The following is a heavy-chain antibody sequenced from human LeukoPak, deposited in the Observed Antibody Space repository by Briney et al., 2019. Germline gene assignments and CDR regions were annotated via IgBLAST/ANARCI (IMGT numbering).Heavy chain of an antibody. CDR2: ITSNGRTI. CDR3: ARFSMFTFD. V-gene: IGHV3-11*01. Sequence: GGPLSLLCAPSGFIYCDYYMIWIREAPGKGLECLSYITSNGRTIYYADSVKGRFTISRDNAKNSLYLQMNSLRAEDTAVYYCARFSMFTFDWGQGTLVTVSS. CDR1: GFIYCDYY. J-gene: IGHJ4*02. D-gene: IGHD5-18*01.